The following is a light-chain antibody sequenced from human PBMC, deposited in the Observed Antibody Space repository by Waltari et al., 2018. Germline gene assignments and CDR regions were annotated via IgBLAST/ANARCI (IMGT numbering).Light chain of an antibody. V-gene: IGLV2-23*02. J-gene: IGLJ1*01. CDR3: CSYVGLGIYV. CDR2: EVT. CDR1: SSAVGNYHL. Sequence: QSGLTQPASVSGSPGQSITISCTGTSSAVGNYHLVSWYQQYPGKAPHLLVYEVTKRASGVSARFSGSKSGNTASLIILGLQSEDEADYYCCSYVGLGIYVFGSGTKVTVL.